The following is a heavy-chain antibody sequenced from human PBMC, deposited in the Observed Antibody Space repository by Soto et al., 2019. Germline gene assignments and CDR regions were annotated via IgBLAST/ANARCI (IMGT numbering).Heavy chain of an antibody. CDR2: IYSGGTT. J-gene: IGHJ4*02. CDR1: GFTVSNNY. D-gene: IGHD4-4*01. V-gene: IGHV3-53*01. CDR3: ARNGWGMATVGM. Sequence: EEQLVESGGGLVQPGGSLRLSCAASGFTVSNNYMIWFRLPPGKGLEWVSLIYSGGTTYYADSVKGRFTISRDNSKNTLYLQMNSLRVEDTAVYYCARNGWGMATVGMWGPGTLVTVSS.